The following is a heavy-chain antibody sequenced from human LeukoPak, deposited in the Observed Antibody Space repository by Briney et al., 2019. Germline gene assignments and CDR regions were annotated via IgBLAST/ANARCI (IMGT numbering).Heavy chain of an antibody. CDR1: GVSISSGGYS. J-gene: IGHJ5*01. CDR2: IYHSGST. CDR3: ARELLWFGELLVWFDP. Sequence: TLSLTCAVSGVSISSGGYSWSWIRQPPGKGLEWIGYIYHSGSTYYNPSLKSRVTISVDRSKNQFSLKLSSVTAADTAVYYCARELLWFGELLVWFDPWGQGTLVTVSS. V-gene: IGHV4-30-2*01. D-gene: IGHD3-10*01.